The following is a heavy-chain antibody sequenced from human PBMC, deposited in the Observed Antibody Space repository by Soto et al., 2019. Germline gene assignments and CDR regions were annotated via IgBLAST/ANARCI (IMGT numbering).Heavy chain of an antibody. D-gene: IGHD1-1*01. CDR3: AKARYNWNDALFDY. CDR1: GFTFSSYS. Sequence: GGSLRLSCAASGFTFSSYSMNWVRQAPGKGLEWVSYISSSSSTIYYADSVKGRFTISRDTSKNTLFLQMTSLRAEDTAVYYCAKARYNWNDALFDYWGQGTLVTVSS. CDR2: ISSSSSTI. V-gene: IGHV3-48*01. J-gene: IGHJ4*02.